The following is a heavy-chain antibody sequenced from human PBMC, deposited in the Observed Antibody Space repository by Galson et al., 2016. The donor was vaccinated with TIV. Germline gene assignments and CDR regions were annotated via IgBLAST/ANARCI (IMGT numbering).Heavy chain of an antibody. D-gene: IGHD4-23*01. J-gene: IGHJ2*01. CDR1: GFALSSFA. CDR3: ARPASVTPRLRYLDL. V-gene: IGHV3-30*09. Sequence: LRLSCAASGFALSSFAIHWVRQAPGKGLEWVALISSGGSNQYFADSVQGRFAISRDNSNNTLSLQMTNLRPEDTAVYYCARPASVTPRLRYLDLWGRGT. CDR2: ISSGGSNQ.